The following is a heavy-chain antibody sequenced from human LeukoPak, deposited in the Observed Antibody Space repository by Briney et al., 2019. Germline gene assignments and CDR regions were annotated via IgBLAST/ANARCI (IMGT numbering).Heavy chain of an antibody. CDR1: GITLSNYG. Sequence: PGGSLRLSCAVAGITLSNYGMSWVRQAPGKGLEWVAGISGSGGGANHADSVKGRFTISRDNPRNTLYLQMNSLRAEDTAVYFCAKRGVVIRVILVGFHKEAYYFDSWGQGALVTVSS. D-gene: IGHD3-22*01. V-gene: IGHV3-23*01. CDR3: AKRGVVIRVILVGFHKEAYYFDS. J-gene: IGHJ4*02. CDR2: ISGSGGGA.